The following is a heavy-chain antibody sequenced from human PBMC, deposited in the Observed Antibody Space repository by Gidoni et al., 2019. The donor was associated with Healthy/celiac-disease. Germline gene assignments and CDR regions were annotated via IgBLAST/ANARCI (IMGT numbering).Heavy chain of an antibody. Sequence: QVQLVQSGAEEKKPVASVKGSGQASGSTFTSYAMHGVSQAPGQRLEWMGWSNAGNGNTKYSPEFQSRVIITRDTSASTAYMELSSLLSEDMAVYYCAREGDTGGMDVWGQGTTVTVSS. V-gene: IGHV1-3*02. CDR3: AREGDTGGMDV. CDR1: GSTFTSYA. CDR2: SNAGNGNT. D-gene: IGHD4-17*01. J-gene: IGHJ6*02.